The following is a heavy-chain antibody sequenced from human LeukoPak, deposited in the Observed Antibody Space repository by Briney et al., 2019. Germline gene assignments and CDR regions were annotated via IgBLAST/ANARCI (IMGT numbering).Heavy chain of an antibody. CDR3: AKKVAAAGTFDY. J-gene: IGHJ4*02. D-gene: IGHD6-13*01. CDR2: MNPNSGNT. CDR1: GYTFTSYD. Sequence: GSVKVSCKASGYTFTSYDINWVRQATGQGLEWMGWMNPNSGNTGYAQKFQGRVTMTRNTSISTAYMELSSLRSEDTAVYYCAKKVAAAGTFDYWGQGTLVTVSS. V-gene: IGHV1-8*01.